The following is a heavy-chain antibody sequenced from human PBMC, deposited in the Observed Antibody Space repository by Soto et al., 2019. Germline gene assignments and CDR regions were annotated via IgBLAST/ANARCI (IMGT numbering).Heavy chain of an antibody. D-gene: IGHD4-17*01. V-gene: IGHV3-74*03. CDR1: GFTFSYYW. CDR2: IHNVGSRT. Sequence: EVQLVESGAGLVQPGVSLRLSCAASGFTFSYYWMHWVRQTPGKGLLWVSHIHNVGSRTTYADSVKGRFTISKDNARTKVYLQMNSLRDDDTAVSYCPSEDGGAFYLWGQGTAVTVCS. J-gene: IGHJ3*01. CDR3: PSEDGGAFYL.